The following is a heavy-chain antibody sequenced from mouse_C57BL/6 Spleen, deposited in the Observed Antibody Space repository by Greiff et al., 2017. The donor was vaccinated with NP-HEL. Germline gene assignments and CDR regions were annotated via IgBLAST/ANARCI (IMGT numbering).Heavy chain of an antibody. CDR3: ARRRSNN. CDR2: IDPSDSYT. D-gene: IGHD2-5*01. CDR1: GYTFTSYW. V-gene: IGHV1-50*01. Sequence: QVQLQQPGAELVKPGASVKLSCKASGYTFTSYWMQWVKQRPGQGLEWIGEIDPSDSYTNYNQKFTGKATLTVDTSSSTAYMQLSSLTSEDSAVYYCARRRSNNWGQGTLVTVSA. J-gene: IGHJ3*01.